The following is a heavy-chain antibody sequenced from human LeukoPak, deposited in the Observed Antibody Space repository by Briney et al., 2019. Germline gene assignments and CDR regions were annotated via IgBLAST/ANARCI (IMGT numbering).Heavy chain of an antibody. CDR2: ISSSGSTI. J-gene: IGHJ5*02. CDR3: ARDKYYDFWSGYYRFDP. CDR1: GFTFSSYA. D-gene: IGHD3-3*01. Sequence: GGSLRLSCAASGFTFSSYAMSWIRQAPGKGLEWVSYISSSGSTIYYADSVKGRFTISRDNAKNSLYLQMNSLRAEDAAVYYCARDKYYDFWSGYYRFDPWGQGTLVTASS. V-gene: IGHV3-11*04.